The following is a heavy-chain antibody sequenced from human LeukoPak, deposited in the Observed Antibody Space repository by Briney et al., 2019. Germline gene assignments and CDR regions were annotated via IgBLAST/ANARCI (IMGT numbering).Heavy chain of an antibody. J-gene: IGHJ4*02. CDR1: GFTFDDYS. Sequence: PGGSLRLSCAASGFTFDDYSMHWVRQAPGKGLEWVSGINWNSGDMIYADAVTGRFTISRDNAKNFVYLQMNSLRPDDTAVYYCAKRQQGSGSRYFDYWGQGILDTVSS. V-gene: IGHV3-9*01. CDR2: INWNSGDM. CDR3: AKRQQGSGSRYFDY. D-gene: IGHD3-10*01.